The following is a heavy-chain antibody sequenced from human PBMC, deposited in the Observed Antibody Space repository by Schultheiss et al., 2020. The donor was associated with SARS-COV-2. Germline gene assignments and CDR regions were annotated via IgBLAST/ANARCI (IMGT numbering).Heavy chain of an antibody. CDR2: IYTSGST. Sequence: SETLSLTCTVSGGSISSGGYSWSWIRQPAGKGLEWIGRIYTSGSTNYNPSLKSRVTISVDTSKNQFSLQLNSVTPEDTAVYYCARDRRDRQWLARDSYYYYGMDVWGQGTTVTVSS. D-gene: IGHD6-19*01. J-gene: IGHJ6*02. CDR3: ARDRRDRQWLARDSYYYYGMDV. CDR1: GGSISSGGYS. V-gene: IGHV4-61*02.